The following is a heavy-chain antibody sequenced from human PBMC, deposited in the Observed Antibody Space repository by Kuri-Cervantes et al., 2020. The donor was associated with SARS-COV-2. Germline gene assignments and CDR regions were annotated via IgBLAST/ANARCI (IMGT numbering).Heavy chain of an antibody. V-gene: IGHV3-23*01. D-gene: IGHD1-26*01. J-gene: IGHJ4*02. Sequence: GGSLRLSCAASGFTFSNYALSWVRQAPGKGLEWVATISGGGKITHYADSVKGRFTISRDNSKNTLYLQMNSLRAEDTAVYYCASELSYYFDYWGQGTLVTVSS. CDR1: GFTFSNYA. CDR2: ISGGGKIT. CDR3: ASELSYYFDY.